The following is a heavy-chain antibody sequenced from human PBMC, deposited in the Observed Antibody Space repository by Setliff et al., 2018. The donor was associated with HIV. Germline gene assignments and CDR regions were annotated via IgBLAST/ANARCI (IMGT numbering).Heavy chain of an antibody. V-gene: IGHV4-34*01. D-gene: IGHD3-10*01. CDR2: INHSGAT. J-gene: IGHJ6*03. Sequence: SETLSLTCAVYGGSFSGYYWTWVRQSPGKGLEWIAEINHSGATNYNPSLMSRVTISLDTSKSQFSLKLDSVTAADTAVYYCARGGGGLWFGDPTYYYIDVWGKGTTVTVSS. CDR3: ARGGGGLWFGDPTYYYIDV. CDR1: GGSFSGYY.